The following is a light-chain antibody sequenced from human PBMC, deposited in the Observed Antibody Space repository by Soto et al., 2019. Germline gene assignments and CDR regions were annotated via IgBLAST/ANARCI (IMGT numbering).Light chain of an antibody. CDR1: EPVSTSF. CDR2: GAS. J-gene: IGKJ1*01. Sequence: EIVLRQSRCTRSLSPGERATLSCSAIEPVSTSFLAWYQQKRGQPPRLLIYGASTRATGVPDRFSGSGSGTDFTLTISELDPEDFTVYYCQVYHWSLTWTFGPGTKVDIK. V-gene: IGKV3-20*01. CDR3: QVYHWSLTWT.